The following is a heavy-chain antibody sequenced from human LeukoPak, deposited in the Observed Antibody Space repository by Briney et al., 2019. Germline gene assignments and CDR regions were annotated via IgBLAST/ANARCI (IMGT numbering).Heavy chain of an antibody. Sequence: ASVKVSCKASGGTFSSYAISWVRQAPGQGLEWMGRIIPILGIANYAQKFQGRVTITADKSTSTAYMELSSLRSEDTAVYYCARSGVEMATIDSSDAFDIWGQGTMVTVSS. CDR3: ARSGVEMATIDSSDAFDI. D-gene: IGHD5-24*01. CDR2: IIPILGIA. J-gene: IGHJ3*02. CDR1: GGTFSSYA. V-gene: IGHV1-69*04.